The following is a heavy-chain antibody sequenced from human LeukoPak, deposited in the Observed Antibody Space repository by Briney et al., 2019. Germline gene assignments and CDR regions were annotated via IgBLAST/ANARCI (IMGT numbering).Heavy chain of an antibody. J-gene: IGHJ4*02. D-gene: IGHD3-10*01. V-gene: IGHV3-49*04. CDR2: IRSKAYGGTT. Sequence: GGSLRLSCTASGFTFGDYGMSWVREAPGTGLEWFGFIRSKAYGGTTEYAASVKGRFTISRDDSKTIAYLQMNSLKTEDTAVYYCTGSFGELTFFDQWGRGTLVTVYS. CDR1: GFTFGDYG. CDR3: TGSFGELTFFDQ.